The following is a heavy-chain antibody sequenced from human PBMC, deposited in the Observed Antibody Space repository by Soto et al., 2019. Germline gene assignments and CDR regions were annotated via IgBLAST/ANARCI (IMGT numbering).Heavy chain of an antibody. CDR1: GGSFSGYY. Sequence: PSETLSLTCAVYGGSFSGYYWSWIRQPPGKGLEWIGEINHSGSTNYNPSLKSRVTISVDTSKNQFSLKLSSVTAADTAVYYCARGLGGYDGWRYYYYGMDVWGQGTTVTVSS. CDR2: INHSGST. J-gene: IGHJ6*02. D-gene: IGHD3-10*01. V-gene: IGHV4-34*01. CDR3: ARGLGGYDGWRYYYYGMDV.